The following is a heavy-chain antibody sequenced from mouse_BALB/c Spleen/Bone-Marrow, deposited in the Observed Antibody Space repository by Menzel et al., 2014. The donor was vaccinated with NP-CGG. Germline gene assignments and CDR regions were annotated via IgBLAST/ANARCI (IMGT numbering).Heavy chain of an antibody. CDR3: TRGGNWDDFDV. CDR2: ISSGSSTI. D-gene: IGHD4-1*01. J-gene: IGHJ1*01. CDR1: GFTFSSFG. Sequence: EVKLVESGGGLVQPGGSRRLSCAASGFTFSSFGMHWVRQAPEKGLEWVAYISSGSSTIFYVDTVKGRFTISRDNPKNTLFLQTTSLRSEDTAMYYCTRGGNWDDFDVWGAGTTVTVSS. V-gene: IGHV5-17*02.